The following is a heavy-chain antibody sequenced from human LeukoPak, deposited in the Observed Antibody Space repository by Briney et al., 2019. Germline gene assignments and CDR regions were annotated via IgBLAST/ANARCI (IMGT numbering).Heavy chain of an antibody. J-gene: IGHJ5*02. CDR2: ISPSGGST. D-gene: IGHD5-24*01. CDR3: ARDNSVRDEAWWFNP. V-gene: IGHV1-46*01. Sequence: ASVKVSCKASGYTFTSYSITWVRQAPRQGPEWMGVISPSGGSTTYAQKFQGRVTLTRDMSTSTDYLELSSLRSEDTAVYYCARDNSVRDEAWWFNPWGQGTLVTVSS. CDR1: GYTFTSYS.